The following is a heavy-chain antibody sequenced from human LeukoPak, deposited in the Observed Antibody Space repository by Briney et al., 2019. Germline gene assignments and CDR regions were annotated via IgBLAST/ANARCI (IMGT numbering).Heavy chain of an antibody. CDR3: ATAGFRDSWIQAIDY. J-gene: IGHJ4*02. CDR2: IHYDGTNK. V-gene: IGHV3-30*02. CDR1: DFTFSTYG. Sequence: PGGSLRLSCAASDFTFSTYGMHWVRQAPGKGLEWVAFIHYDGTNKYYADSVKGRFTISRDHSKNTLYLQMNSLRAEDTAVYYCATAGFRDSWIQAIDYWGQGTLVTVSS. D-gene: IGHD5-18*01.